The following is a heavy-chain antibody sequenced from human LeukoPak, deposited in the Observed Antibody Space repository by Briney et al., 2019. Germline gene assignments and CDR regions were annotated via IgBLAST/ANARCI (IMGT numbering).Heavy chain of an antibody. J-gene: IGHJ4*02. CDR1: GFTFSSYA. CDR2: ISYDGSNK. CDR3: AKHVRDIVVLIDTYMY. D-gene: IGHD2-21*01. V-gene: IGHV3-30-3*02. Sequence: GGSLRLSCAASGFTFSSYAMHWVRQAPGKGLEWVAVISYDGSNKYYADSVKGRFTISRDNSKNTLYLQMNSLRAEDTAVYYCAKHVRDIVVLIDTYMYWGQGTLVTVSS.